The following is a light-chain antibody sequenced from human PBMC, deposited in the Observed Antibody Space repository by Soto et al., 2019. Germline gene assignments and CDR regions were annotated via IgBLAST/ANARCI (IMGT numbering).Light chain of an antibody. CDR1: SSDIGGYDY. CDR2: DVS. V-gene: IGLV2-14*03. Sequence: QSALTQPASVSGSPGQSITISCTGTSSDIGGYDYVSWYQQHPGNAPKLMIYDVSYRPSGISDRFSGSKSGNTASLTISGLQAEDEADYYCSSYAGSSALKFGTGTKLTVL. J-gene: IGLJ1*01. CDR3: SSYAGSSALK.